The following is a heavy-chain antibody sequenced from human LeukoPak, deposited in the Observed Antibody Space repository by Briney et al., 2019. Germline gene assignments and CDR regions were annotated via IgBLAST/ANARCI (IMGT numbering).Heavy chain of an antibody. D-gene: IGHD3-22*01. Sequence: ASVKVSCKASGYTFTSYYMHWVRQAPGQGLEWMGIINPSGGSTSYAQKFQGRVTITADESTRTAYMDLKSLKFEDTAVYYCARDAAIYDSGAYYYLWWGQGTLVTVSS. CDR2: INPSGGST. CDR1: GYTFTSYY. J-gene: IGHJ4*02. CDR3: ARDAAIYDSGAYYYLW. V-gene: IGHV1-46*01.